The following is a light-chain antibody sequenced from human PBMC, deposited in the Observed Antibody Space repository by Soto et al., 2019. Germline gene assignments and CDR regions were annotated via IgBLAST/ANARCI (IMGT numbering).Light chain of an antibody. Sequence: AIQMTQSPSSMSASVGDRVTITCRASQGIRNDLGWYQQKPGKAPKLLIYAASRLQSGVPSRFSGSGSGTDFTLTISSLQPEDFASYYCLQDYKYPRTFGQGTKVEIK. V-gene: IGKV1-6*01. CDR2: AAS. CDR3: LQDYKYPRT. CDR1: QGIRND. J-gene: IGKJ1*01.